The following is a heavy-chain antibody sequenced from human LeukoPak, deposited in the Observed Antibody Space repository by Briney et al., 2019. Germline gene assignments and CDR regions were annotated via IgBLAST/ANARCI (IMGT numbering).Heavy chain of an antibody. D-gene: IGHD2-15*01. V-gene: IGHV3-23*01. CDR2: FSGSGGST. CDR3: ARDGGRKDDY. CDR1: GFTFSSYA. Sequence: GGSLRLSCAASGFTFSSYAMSWVRQAPGKGLECISGFSGSGGSTYYADSVKGRFTISRDNSKNTLYLQMNSLRAEDTAVYYCARDGGRKDDYWGQGTLVTVSS. J-gene: IGHJ4*02.